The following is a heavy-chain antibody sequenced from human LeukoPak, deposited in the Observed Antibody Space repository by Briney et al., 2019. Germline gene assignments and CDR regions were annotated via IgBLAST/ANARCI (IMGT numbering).Heavy chain of an antibody. CDR3: ATGYCSSTNCRIDY. Sequence: ASVNVSCKASGYTFTSYGISWVRQAPGQGLEWMGWIRVYNGDTNYAQKLQGRVTMTTDTSTSTAYVELRSLRSDDTAVYYCATGYCSSTNCRIDYWGQGTLVSVSS. J-gene: IGHJ4*02. D-gene: IGHD2-2*03. CDR2: IRVYNGDT. V-gene: IGHV1-18*01. CDR1: GYTFTSYG.